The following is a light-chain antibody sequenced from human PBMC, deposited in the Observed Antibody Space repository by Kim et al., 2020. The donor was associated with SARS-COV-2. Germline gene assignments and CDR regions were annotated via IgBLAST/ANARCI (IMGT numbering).Light chain of an antibody. V-gene: IGKV3-15*01. Sequence: VSPGETATLSCRASQSVSSNVAWYQQKPGQAPRLLIYAGSTRATGIPATFSGSGSGADFTLTISSLQSEDFAIYYCQQYNNWPFTFGPGTKVDIK. J-gene: IGKJ3*01. CDR1: QSVSSN. CDR2: AGS. CDR3: QQYNNWPFT.